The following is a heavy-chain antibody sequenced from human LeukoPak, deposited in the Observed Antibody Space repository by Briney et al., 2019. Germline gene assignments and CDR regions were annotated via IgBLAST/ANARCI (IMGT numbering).Heavy chain of an antibody. CDR2: ISGSGGST. CDR1: GFTFSSYA. V-gene: IGHV3-23*01. CDR3: ARDYYDSSGYSAEGAIDY. J-gene: IGHJ4*02. D-gene: IGHD3-22*01. Sequence: PGGSLRLSCAASGFTFSSYAMSWVRQAPGKGLEWVSAISGSGGSTYYADSVKGRFTISRDNAKNSLYLQMNSLRAEDTAVYYCARDYYDSSGYSAEGAIDYWGQGTLVTVSS.